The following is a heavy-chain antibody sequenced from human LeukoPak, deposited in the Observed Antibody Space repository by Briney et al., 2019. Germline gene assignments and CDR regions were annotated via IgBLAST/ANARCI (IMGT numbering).Heavy chain of an antibody. Sequence: GGSLRLSCAASGFTFSSYSMNWVRQAPGKGLEWVSSISSSGSYIYYADSVKGRFTISRDNAKNSLYLQMNSLRAEDTAVYYCARSTYYYDSSGYYNYWGQGTLVTVSS. V-gene: IGHV3-21*01. CDR3: ARSTYYYDSSGYYNY. CDR1: GFTFSSYS. D-gene: IGHD3-22*01. CDR2: ISSSGSYI. J-gene: IGHJ4*02.